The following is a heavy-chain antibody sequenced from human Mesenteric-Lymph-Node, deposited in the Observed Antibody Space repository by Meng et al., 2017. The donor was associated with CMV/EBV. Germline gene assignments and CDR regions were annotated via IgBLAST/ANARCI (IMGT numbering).Heavy chain of an antibody. Sequence: GESLKISCAASGFTFSTYAMSWVRQAPGKGLEWVSSISSSSSYIYYADSVKGRFTISRDNAKNSLYLQMNSLRAEDTAVYYCANQEHGSGWYRGAFDMWGQGTMVTVSS. V-gene: IGHV3-21*04. CDR2: ISSSSSYI. CDR3: ANQEHGSGWYRGAFDM. D-gene: IGHD6-19*01. CDR1: GFTFSTYA. J-gene: IGHJ3*02.